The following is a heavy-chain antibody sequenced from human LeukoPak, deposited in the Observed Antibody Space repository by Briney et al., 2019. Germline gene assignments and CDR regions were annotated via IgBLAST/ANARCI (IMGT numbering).Heavy chain of an antibody. CDR3: ASSWGVYDAFDI. CDR2: IYHSGST. Sequence: SETLSLTCAVSGYSISSGYYGGWIRQPPGKGLEWIGSIYHSGSTYYNPSLKSRVTISVDTSKNQFSLKLSSVTAADTAVYYCASSWGVYDAFDIWGQGTMVTVSS. V-gene: IGHV4-38-2*01. CDR1: GYSISSGYY. J-gene: IGHJ3*02. D-gene: IGHD3-16*01.